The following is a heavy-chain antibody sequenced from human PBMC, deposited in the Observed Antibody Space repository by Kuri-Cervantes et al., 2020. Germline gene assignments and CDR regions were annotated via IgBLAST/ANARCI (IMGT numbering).Heavy chain of an antibody. J-gene: IGHJ6*02. CDR1: GFTFSSYA. Sequence: GGSLRLSCAASGFTFSSYAMHWVRQAPGKGLEWVAVIWYDGSNKYYADTVKGRFTISRDNSKNTLYLQMNSLRAEDTAVYYCASSYFWSGYYHPGPKPDDYYYYGMDVWGQGTTVTVSS. CDR2: IWYDGSNK. D-gene: IGHD3-3*01. CDR3: ASSYFWSGYYHPGPKPDDYYYYGMDV. V-gene: IGHV3-33*08.